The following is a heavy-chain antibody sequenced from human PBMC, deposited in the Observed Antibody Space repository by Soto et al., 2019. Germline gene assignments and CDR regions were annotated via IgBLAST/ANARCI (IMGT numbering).Heavy chain of an antibody. Sequence: GGSLRLSCAASGSTFSSDWMHWVRQAPGKGLVWVSRINTDGSATSYADSVKGRFTISRDNAKNTVYLQMNSLRAEDTAVYYCAREISLARIAAAGPLDYWGQGTLVTDSS. D-gene: IGHD6-13*01. CDR1: GSTFSSDW. CDR3: AREISLARIAAAGPLDY. CDR2: INTDGSAT. V-gene: IGHV3-74*01. J-gene: IGHJ4*02.